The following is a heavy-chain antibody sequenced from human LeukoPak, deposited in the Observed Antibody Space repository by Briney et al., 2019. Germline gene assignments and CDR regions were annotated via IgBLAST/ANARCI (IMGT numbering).Heavy chain of an antibody. CDR1: GGTFSSYA. V-gene: IGHV1-18*01. D-gene: IGHD6-6*01. Sequence: ASVKVSCKASGGTFSSYAISWVRQAPGQGLEWMGWISAYNGNTNYAQKLQGRVTMTTDTSTSTAYMELRSLRSDDTAVYYCARDLRPIAARAGHNWFDPWGQGTLVTVSS. J-gene: IGHJ5*02. CDR2: ISAYNGNT. CDR3: ARDLRPIAARAGHNWFDP.